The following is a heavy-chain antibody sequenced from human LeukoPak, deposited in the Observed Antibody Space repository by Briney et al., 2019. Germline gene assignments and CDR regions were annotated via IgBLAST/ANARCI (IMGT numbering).Heavy chain of an antibody. D-gene: IGHD6-6*01. Sequence: GGSLRLSCSASGFSFNRFYLHWVRQAPGKGLEFVSHISSNGATTYYADSVKGRFTISRDNSKNTLYLQMSSLRADDTAVYYCVKDRSIAAPNNDFFDSWGRGAPVTVSS. CDR2: ISSNGATT. CDR3: VKDRSIAAPNNDFFDS. V-gene: IGHV3-64D*06. CDR1: GFSFNRFY. J-gene: IGHJ4*02.